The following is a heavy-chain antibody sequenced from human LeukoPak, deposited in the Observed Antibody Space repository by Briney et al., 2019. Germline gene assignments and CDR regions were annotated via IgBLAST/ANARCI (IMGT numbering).Heavy chain of an antibody. D-gene: IGHD3-22*01. CDR2: ISAYNGNT. J-gene: IGHJ3*02. CDR3: ARYKYYYDSSGPYAFDI. V-gene: IGHV1-18*01. CDR1: GYTFTSYG. Sequence: ASVKVSCKASGYTFTSYGISWVRQAPGQGLEWMGWISAYNGNTNYAQELQGRVTMTTDTSTSTAYMELRSLRSDDTAVYYCARYKYYYDSSGPYAFDIWGQGTMVTVSS.